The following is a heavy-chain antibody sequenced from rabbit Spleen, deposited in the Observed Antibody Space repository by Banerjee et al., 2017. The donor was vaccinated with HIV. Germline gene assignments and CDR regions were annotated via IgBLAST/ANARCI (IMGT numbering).Heavy chain of an antibody. CDR1: GFSFSSSYY. D-gene: IGHD2-1*01. J-gene: IGHJ4*01. CDR2: IYTGSGST. Sequence: QEQLVESGGGLVQPEGSLTLTCTTSGFSFSSSYYMCWVRQAPGKGLEWIGCIYTGSGSTWSASWAKGRFTISKTSSTTVTLQMASLTAADTATYFCARDDNGATYEYHLWGPGTLVTVS. CDR3: ARDDNGATYEYHL. V-gene: IGHV1S45*01.